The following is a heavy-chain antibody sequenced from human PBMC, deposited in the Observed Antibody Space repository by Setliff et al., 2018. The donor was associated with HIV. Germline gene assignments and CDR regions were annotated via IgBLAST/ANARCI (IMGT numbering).Heavy chain of an antibody. CDR3: ASGDGYNAFDFDY. D-gene: IGHD5-12*01. Sequence: KSSETLSLTCTVSGGSISSYYWSWIRQPPGKGLEWIGYIYYSGSTNYNPSLKSRVTISVDTSKNQFSLKLSSVTAADTAVYYCASGDGYNAFDFDYWGQGTLVTVSS. CDR1: GGSISSYY. CDR2: IYYSGST. V-gene: IGHV4-59*01. J-gene: IGHJ4*02.